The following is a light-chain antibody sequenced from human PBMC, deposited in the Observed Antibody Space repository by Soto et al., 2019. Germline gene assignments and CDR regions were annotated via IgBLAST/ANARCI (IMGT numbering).Light chain of an antibody. Sequence: RVMTQSPATLSLSPGERATLSCRASQSVGTNVAWYQQKPGQAPRLLIYGASTRATDIPARFSGSGSGTDFTLTISSLQSEDFAVYYCQQYYNWPPWTFGQGTKVEVK. CDR2: GAS. J-gene: IGKJ1*01. V-gene: IGKV3-15*01. CDR1: QSVGTN. CDR3: QQYYNWPPWT.